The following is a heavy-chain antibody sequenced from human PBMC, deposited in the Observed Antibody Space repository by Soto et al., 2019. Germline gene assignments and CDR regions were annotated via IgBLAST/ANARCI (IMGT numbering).Heavy chain of an antibody. V-gene: IGHV1-2*04. CDR1: GYSFTDYH. CDR2: INPKSGGT. D-gene: IGHD2-8*01. CDR3: ARGHSTDCSNGVCSFFYNHEMDV. Sequence: VASVKLSCKASGYSFTDYHIHWVRQAPGQGLEWLGRINPKSGGTSTAQKFQGWVTMTRDRSISTVYMELTRLRSDDTAVYFCARGHSTDCSNGVCSFFYNHEMDVWGQGTTVTVSS. J-gene: IGHJ6*02.